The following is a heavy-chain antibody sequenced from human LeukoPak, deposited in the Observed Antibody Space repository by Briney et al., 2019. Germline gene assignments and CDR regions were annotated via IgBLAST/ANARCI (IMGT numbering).Heavy chain of an antibody. CDR1: GFTFSDYY. V-gene: IGHV3-11*01. D-gene: IGHD3-22*01. CDR2: ISSSGSTI. Sequence: GGSLRLSCAASGFTFSDYYKSWIRQAPGKGLEWVSYISSSGSTIYYADSVKGRFTISRDNAKNSLYLQMNSLRAEDTAVYYCAWLSSRPQDYFDYWGQGTLVTVSS. J-gene: IGHJ4*02. CDR3: AWLSSRPQDYFDY.